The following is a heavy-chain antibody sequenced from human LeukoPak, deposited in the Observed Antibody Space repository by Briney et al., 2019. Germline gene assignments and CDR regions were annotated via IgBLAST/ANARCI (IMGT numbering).Heavy chain of an antibody. J-gene: IGHJ4*02. CDR3: QAAAGPFDY. Sequence: SETLSLTCAVYGGSFSGYYWSWIRQPPGKGLEWIGEISHSGSTKYNPSLKSRVTISVDTSKNRSSLKLSSVTAADTAVYYCQAAAGPFDYWGQGTLVTVSS. V-gene: IGHV4-34*01. D-gene: IGHD6-13*01. CDR1: GGSFSGYY. CDR2: ISHSGST.